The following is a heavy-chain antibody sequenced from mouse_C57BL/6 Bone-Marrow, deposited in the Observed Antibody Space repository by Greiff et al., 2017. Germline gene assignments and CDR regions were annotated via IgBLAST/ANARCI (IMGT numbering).Heavy chain of an antibody. D-gene: IGHD2-4*01. V-gene: IGHV1-42*01. CDR1: GYSFTGYY. J-gene: IGHJ2*01. CDR2: INPSTGGT. CDR3: STTYDYDASGY. Sequence: EVQLVESGPELVKPGASVKISCKASGYSFTGYYMNWVQQSPEKSLEWIGEINPSTGGTTYNQKFKAKATLTVDKSYSTAYMQLKSLTSEDSAVYYCSTTYDYDASGYWGQGTTLTVSS.